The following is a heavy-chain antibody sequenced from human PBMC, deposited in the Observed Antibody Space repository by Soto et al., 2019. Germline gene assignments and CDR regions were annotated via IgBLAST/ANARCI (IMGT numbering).Heavy chain of an antibody. CDR2: IYSGGST. V-gene: IGHV3-53*01. J-gene: IGHJ4*02. D-gene: IGHD3-10*01. CDR1: GFSVSSSY. CDR3: ARGSTDSYPGSRIFDF. Sequence: GGSLRLSCAASGFSVSSSYMSWVRQAPGKGLEWVSVIYSGGSTYYADSVRGRFTMSRDNSKKTLYLQMNSLRVEDSALYYCARGSTDSYPGSRIFDFWGRGTLVTVSS.